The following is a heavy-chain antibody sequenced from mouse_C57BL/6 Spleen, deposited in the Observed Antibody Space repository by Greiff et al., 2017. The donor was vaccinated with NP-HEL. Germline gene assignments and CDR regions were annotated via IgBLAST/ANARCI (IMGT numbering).Heavy chain of an antibody. CDR2: ISSGSSTI. CDR1: GFTFSDYG. J-gene: IGHJ2*01. Sequence: EVQLVESGGGLVKPGGSLKLSCAASGFTFSDYGMHWVRQAPEKGLEWVAYISSGSSTIYYADTVKGRFTISRDNAKNTLFLQMTSLRSEDTAMYYCARESTTVVATYYFDYWGQGTTLTVSS. V-gene: IGHV5-17*01. D-gene: IGHD1-1*01. CDR3: ARESTTVVATYYFDY.